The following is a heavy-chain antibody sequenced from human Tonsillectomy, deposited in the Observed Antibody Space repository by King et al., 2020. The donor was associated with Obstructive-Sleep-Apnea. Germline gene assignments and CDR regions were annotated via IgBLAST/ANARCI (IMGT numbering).Heavy chain of an antibody. CDR1: GDSVSSKSVA. J-gene: IGHJ3*02. D-gene: IGHD3-22*01. CDR3: AGVLYDTSWSTFDI. Sequence: VQLQQSGPGLVKPSQTLSLTCAISGDSVSSKSVAWNWIRQSPSRGLEWLGRIFYRSKWYSDYAVSVKSRITINPDTFRNQFSLQLNSVTPEDTAVYSCAGVLYDTSWSTFDIWGQGTMVTVSS. V-gene: IGHV6-1*01. CDR2: IFYRSKWYS.